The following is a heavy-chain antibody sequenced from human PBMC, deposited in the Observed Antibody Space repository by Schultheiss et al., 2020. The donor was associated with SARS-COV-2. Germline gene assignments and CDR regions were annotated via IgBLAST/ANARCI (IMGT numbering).Heavy chain of an antibody. CDR3: ARERMIVVVITTSGMDV. J-gene: IGHJ6*02. CDR2: TYYRSKWYN. V-gene: IGHV6-1*01. CDR1: RDSVSSNSAA. D-gene: IGHD3-22*01. Sequence: SQTLSLTCAISRDSVSSNSAAWNWIRQSPSRGLEWLGRTYYRSKWYNDYAVSVKSRITINPDTSKNQFSLQLNSVTPEDTAVYYCARERMIVVVITTSGMDVWGQGTTVTVSS.